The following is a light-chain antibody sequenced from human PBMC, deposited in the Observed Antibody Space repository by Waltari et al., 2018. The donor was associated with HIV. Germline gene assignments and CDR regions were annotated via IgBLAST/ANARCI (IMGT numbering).Light chain of an antibody. V-gene: IGLV1-47*01. CDR3: AVWDNSLSHFWV. J-gene: IGLJ3*02. Sequence: QSVLTQSPSISGTPGQRVAISCSGSSSNIGNNYVSWYQQVPGTTPKLLIFWNTLRPSGGSYRFSGSVAGTSASLAISGLRSDDEANYYCAVWDNSLSHFWVFGGGTKLTVL. CDR1: SSNIGNNY. CDR2: WNT.